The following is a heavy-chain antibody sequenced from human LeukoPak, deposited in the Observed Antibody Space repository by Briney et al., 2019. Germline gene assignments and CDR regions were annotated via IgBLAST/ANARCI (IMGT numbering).Heavy chain of an antibody. J-gene: IGHJ6*03. CDR1: GFTFDDYT. CDR3: AKDSGSTEYDFWSGSLYNYYMDV. D-gene: IGHD3-3*01. V-gene: IGHV3-43*01. Sequence: PGGSLRLSCAASGFTFDDYTMHWVRQAPGKGLEWVSLISWGGGNTYYADSVKGRFTISRDNSKNSLYLQMNSLRTEDTALYYCAKDSGSTEYDFWSGSLYNYYMDVWGKGTTVTVSS. CDR2: ISWGGGNT.